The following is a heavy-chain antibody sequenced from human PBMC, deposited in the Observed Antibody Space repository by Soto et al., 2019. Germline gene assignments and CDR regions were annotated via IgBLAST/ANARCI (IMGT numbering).Heavy chain of an antibody. D-gene: IGHD3-10*01. CDR1: GGSISSSSYY. Sequence: PSETLSLTCTVSGGSISSSSYYWGWIRQPPGKGLEWIGSIYYTGSTYYNPSLKSRVTISVDTSKNQFSLKLSSVTAADTAVYYCASKLSERSFGEFLFDYWGQGTLVTVSS. CDR2: IYYTGST. V-gene: IGHV4-39*01. J-gene: IGHJ4*02. CDR3: ASKLSERSFGEFLFDY.